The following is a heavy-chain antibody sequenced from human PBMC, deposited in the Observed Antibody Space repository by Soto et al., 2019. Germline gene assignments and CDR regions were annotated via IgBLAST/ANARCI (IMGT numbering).Heavy chain of an antibody. V-gene: IGHV2-5*02. Sequence: QITLKESGPTLVKPTQTLTLTCTFSGFSLRTSGLGVGWIRQPPGKTLEWLALIYLDNDKRYSPSLKSRLTITNDTSETQVVLTMTNMDPVDTAKYYCAQSRCGCDCLQTYPSHYYYGVDVWGKGTTVTVSA. CDR3: AQSRCGCDCLQTYPSHYYYGVDV. J-gene: IGHJ6*04. CDR1: GFSLRTSGLG. D-gene: IGHD2-21*02. CDR2: IYLDNDK.